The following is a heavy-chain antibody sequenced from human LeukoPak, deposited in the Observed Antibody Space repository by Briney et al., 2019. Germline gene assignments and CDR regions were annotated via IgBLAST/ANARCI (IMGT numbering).Heavy chain of an antibody. CDR2: INHSGST. V-gene: IGHV4-34*01. CDR1: GGSFSGYY. D-gene: IGHD1-20*01. CDR3: ARSCRITGKLGWYFDL. Sequence: NTSETLSLTCAVYGGSFSGYYWSWIRQPPGKGLQWIGEINHSGSTHYNPSLKSRVTISVDTSKNQFSLKLRSVTAADTAVYYCARSCRITGKLGWYFDLWGRGTLVTVSS. J-gene: IGHJ2*01.